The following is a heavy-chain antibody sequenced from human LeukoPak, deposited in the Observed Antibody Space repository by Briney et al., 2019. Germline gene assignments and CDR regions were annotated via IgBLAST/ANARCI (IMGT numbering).Heavy chain of an antibody. CDR3: ARVGSPYYFDY. Sequence: HPGGSLRLSCAASGFTFSSYAMHWVRQAPGKGLEWVAVISYDGSNKYYADSVKGRFTISRDNSKHTLYLQMNSLRAEDTAVYYCARVGSPYYFDYRGQGTLVTVSS. CDR2: ISYDGSNK. CDR1: GFTFSSYA. J-gene: IGHJ4*02. D-gene: IGHD2-15*01. V-gene: IGHV3-30*04.